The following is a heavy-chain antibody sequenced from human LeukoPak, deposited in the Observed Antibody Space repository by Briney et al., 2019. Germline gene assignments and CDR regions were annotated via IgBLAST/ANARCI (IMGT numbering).Heavy chain of an antibody. CDR2: ISYDGSNK. CDR1: GFTFSSYA. CDR3: ARAPSYIAARPYFDY. V-gene: IGHV3-30-3*01. Sequence: GGSLRLSCAASGFTFSSYAMHWVRQAPGKGLEWVAVISYDGSNKYYADSVKGRFTISRDNSKNTLYLQMNSLRAEDTAVYYCARAPSYIAARPYFDYWGQGTLVTVSS. D-gene: IGHD6-6*01. J-gene: IGHJ4*02.